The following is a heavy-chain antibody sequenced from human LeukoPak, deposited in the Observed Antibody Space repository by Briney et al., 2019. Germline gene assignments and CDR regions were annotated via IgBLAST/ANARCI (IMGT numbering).Heavy chain of an antibody. D-gene: IGHD6-19*01. V-gene: IGHV3-30-3*01. CDR2: ISYDGSDK. J-gene: IGHJ4*02. Sequence: GRSLRLSCAASGFTFSTYAMHWVRQAPGKGLEWVAVISYDGSDKYYADSVKGRFTISRDNSKNTLYLQMNSLRAEDTAVYYCASLPYSGGPTVDYWGQGTLVTVSS. CDR1: GFTFSTYA. CDR3: ASLPYSGGPTVDY.